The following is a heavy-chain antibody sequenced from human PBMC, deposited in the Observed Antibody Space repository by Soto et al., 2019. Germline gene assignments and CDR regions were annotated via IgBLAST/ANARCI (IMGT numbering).Heavy chain of an antibody. V-gene: IGHV3-15*07. CDR2: IKSKTDGWTT. CDR3: TTDPTPYSSSWYIDY. J-gene: IGHJ4*02. CDR1: GFTFSNAW. D-gene: IGHD6-13*01. Sequence: GGSLRLSCAASGFTFSNAWMNWVRQAPGKGLEWVGRIKSKTDGWTTDYAAPVKGRFTISRDDSKNTLYLQMNSLKTEDTAVYYCTTDPTPYSSSWYIDYWGQGTLVTVSS.